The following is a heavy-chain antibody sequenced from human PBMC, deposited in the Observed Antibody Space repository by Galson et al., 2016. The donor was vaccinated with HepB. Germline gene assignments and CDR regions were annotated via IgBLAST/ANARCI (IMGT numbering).Heavy chain of an antibody. V-gene: IGHV2-70*10. CDR2: IDWDDDK. CDR1: GFSLSTSAMS. Sequence: PALVKPTQTLTLTCNLSGFSLSTSAMSVSWIRQPPGKALEWVARIDWDDDKYYSTSLKSRLTISKDTSNNQVVLTMTNMDSVDTATYYCARPYCTSAGCYCGAYEIGGQGTMVPV. D-gene: IGHD2-2*01. CDR3: ARPYCTSAGCYCGAYEI. J-gene: IGHJ3*02.